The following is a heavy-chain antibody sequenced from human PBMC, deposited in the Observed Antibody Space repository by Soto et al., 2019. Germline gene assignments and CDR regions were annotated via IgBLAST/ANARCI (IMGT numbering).Heavy chain of an antibody. V-gene: IGHV4-39*01. CDR3: ARARRVRGSGWYYFDY. J-gene: IGHJ4*02. D-gene: IGHD6-19*01. CDR1: GGSISSSDYY. Sequence: SETLSLTCTVSGGSISSSDYYWGWIRQPPGKGLEWIGNIYYSGSASYNPSLKSRVTISVDTSKNQVSLKLSSVTAEDTAVYYCARARRVRGSGWYYFDYWGQGTLVTVSS. CDR2: IYYSGSA.